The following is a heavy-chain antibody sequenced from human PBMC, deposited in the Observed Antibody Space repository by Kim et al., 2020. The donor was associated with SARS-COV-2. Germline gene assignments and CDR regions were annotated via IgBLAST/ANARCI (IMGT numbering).Heavy chain of an antibody. CDR2: ISWSSCGT. CDR1: GFTFGDYA. J-gene: IGHJ6*02. V-gene: IGHV3-9*01. D-gene: IGHD3-10*01. CDR3: AKDIRITKVRLRSGGMDV. Sequence: GGSLRLSCAASGFTFGDYAMRWVRQAPGKGLEWVSGISWSSCGTYYADSVKGRFTISRDNAKNSLYLQMNSLRAEDTALYYCAKDIRITKVRLRSGGMDVWGQGPADCVAS.